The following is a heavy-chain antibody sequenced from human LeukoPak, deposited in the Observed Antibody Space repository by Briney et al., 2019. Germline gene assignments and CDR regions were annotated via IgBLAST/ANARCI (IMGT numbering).Heavy chain of an antibody. V-gene: IGHV3-74*01. D-gene: IGHD3-10*01. CDR1: GFTFSSHW. J-gene: IGHJ4*02. Sequence: GGSLRLSFAASGFTFSSHWMHWVRQAPGKGLVWVSRINSDGRNINYADSVKGRFTISRDNAKNTLYLQMNSLRVEDTAVYYCTRGPPDGSGNYYPGDFWGQGTLVTVSS. CDR3: TRGPPDGSGNYYPGDF. CDR2: INSDGRNI.